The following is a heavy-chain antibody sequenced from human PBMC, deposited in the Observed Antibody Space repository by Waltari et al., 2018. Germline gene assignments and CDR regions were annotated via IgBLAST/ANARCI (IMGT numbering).Heavy chain of an antibody. V-gene: IGHV1-69*12. CDR3: ARYLGITYCGGDCYFDP. CDR1: GGTFSSYA. CDR2: IIPIFGTA. J-gene: IGHJ5*02. Sequence: QVQLVQSGAEVKKPGSSVTVSCKASGGTFSSYAISWVRQAPGQGLEWMGGIIPIFGTANYAQKFQGRVTITADESTSTAYMELSSLRSEDTAVYYCARYLGITYCGGDCYFDPWGQGTLVTVSS. D-gene: IGHD2-21*01.